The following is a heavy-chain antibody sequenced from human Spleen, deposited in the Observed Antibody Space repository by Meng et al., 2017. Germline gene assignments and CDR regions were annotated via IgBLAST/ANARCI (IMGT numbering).Heavy chain of an antibody. J-gene: IGHJ5*02. V-gene: IGHV3-69-1*01. Sequence: GESLKISCTASGFTFSDYYMNWVRQAPGKGLEWVSSISSSGTIYYADSVKGRFTISRDNAKNSLYLQMNSLRAEDTAVYYYASQRGFDPWGQGTLVTVSS. CDR1: GFTFSDYY. CDR2: ISSSGTI. CDR3: ASQRGFDP.